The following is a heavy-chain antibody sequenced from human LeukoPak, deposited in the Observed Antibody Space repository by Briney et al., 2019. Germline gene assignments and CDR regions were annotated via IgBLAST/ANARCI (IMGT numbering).Heavy chain of an antibody. D-gene: IGHD2-2*01. J-gene: IGHJ3*02. V-gene: IGHV1-3*01. CDR3: ASRRQYCSTTSCSATFDI. CDR2: INAGNGNT. CDR1: GYTFTTYA. Sequence: ASVKVSCKASGYTFTTYAMHWVRQAPGQRLEWMGWINAGNGNTKYSQKFQGRVTITRDTSASTAYMELSSLRSEDTVVYYCASRRQYCSTTSCSATFDIWGQGTMVTVSS.